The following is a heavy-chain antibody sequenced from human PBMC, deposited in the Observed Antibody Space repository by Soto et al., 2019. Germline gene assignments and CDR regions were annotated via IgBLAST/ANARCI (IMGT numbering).Heavy chain of an antibody. CDR2: INHSGST. Sequence: SETLSLTCAVYGGSFSSYYWSWIRQPPGKGLEWIGEINHSGSTNYNPSLKSRVTISVDTSKNQFSLKLSSVTAADTAVYYCARRVVGALDYWGQGTLVTVSS. J-gene: IGHJ4*02. CDR1: GGSFSSYY. V-gene: IGHV4-34*01. CDR3: ARRVVGALDY. D-gene: IGHD1-26*01.